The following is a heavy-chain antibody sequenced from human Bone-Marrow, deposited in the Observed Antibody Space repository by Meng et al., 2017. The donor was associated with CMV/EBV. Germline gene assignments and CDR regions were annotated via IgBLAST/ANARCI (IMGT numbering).Heavy chain of an antibody. D-gene: IGHD3-3*01. V-gene: IGHV3-30*04. J-gene: IGHJ6*02. CDR1: GFTFSSYA. Sequence: GESLKISCAASGFTFSSYAMHWVRQAPGKGLEWVAVISYDGSNKYYADSVKGRFTISRDNSKNTLYLQMNSLRAEDTAVYYCARDALVLRFLEWFPDNVYYYGMDVWGQGTTVTVSS. CDR2: ISYDGSNK. CDR3: ARDALVLRFLEWFPDNVYYYGMDV.